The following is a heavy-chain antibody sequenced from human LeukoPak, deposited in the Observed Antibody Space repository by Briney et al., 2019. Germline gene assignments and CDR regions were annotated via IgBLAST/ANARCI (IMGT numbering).Heavy chain of an antibody. V-gene: IGHV3-48*02. CDR2: ISSSSSTI. J-gene: IGHJ4*02. D-gene: IGHD3-9*01. Sequence: GGSLRLSCAASGFXFSSYSMNWVRQAPGKGLEWVSYISSSSSTIYYADSAKGRFTISRDNAKNSLYLQMNSLRDEDTAVYYCARDLYDILTGYYVFDYWGQGTLVTVSS. CDR3: ARDLYDILTGYYVFDY. CDR1: GFXFSSYS.